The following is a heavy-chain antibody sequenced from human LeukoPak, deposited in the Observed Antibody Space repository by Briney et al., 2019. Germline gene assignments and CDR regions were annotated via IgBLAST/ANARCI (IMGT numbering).Heavy chain of an antibody. V-gene: IGHV3-72*01. J-gene: IGHJ4*02. CDR3: ATNVDSSAD. Sequence: LSLTCAVSGGSFSGYHWNWFRQSPGKGLEWVGRIRNKANSYTTEYAASVKGRFTISRDDSKNSLYLQMNSLKTEDTAVYYCATNVDSSADWGQGTLVTVSS. D-gene: IGHD6-6*01. CDR1: GGSFSGYH. CDR2: IRNKANSYTT.